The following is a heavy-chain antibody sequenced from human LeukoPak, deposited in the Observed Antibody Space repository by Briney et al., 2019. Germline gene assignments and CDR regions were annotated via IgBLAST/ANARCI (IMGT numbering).Heavy chain of an antibody. Sequence: PSETLSLTCTVSGGSISSYYWSWIRQPPGKGLEWIGYIYYSGSTNYNPSLKSRVTISVDTSKNQFSLKLSSVTAADTAVYYCARDRSGIAAGFDYWGQGTLVTVSS. V-gene: IGHV4-59*01. CDR1: GGSISSYY. CDR3: ARDRSGIAAGFDY. CDR2: IYYSGST. D-gene: IGHD6-13*01. J-gene: IGHJ4*02.